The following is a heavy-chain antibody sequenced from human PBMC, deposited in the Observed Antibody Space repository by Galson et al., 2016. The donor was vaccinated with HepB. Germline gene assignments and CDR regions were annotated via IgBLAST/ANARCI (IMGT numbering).Heavy chain of an antibody. CDR2: IFYSGST. CDR1: GGSIRSGTSF. Sequence: TCTVSGGSIRSGTSFWGWIRQPPGKGLEWIGSIFYSGSTYYNPSLKSRVTMSVDTSKNKFSLKLTSVTAADTAVYYCARLGGVEYWGQGTLVTVSS. V-gene: IGHV4-39*01. J-gene: IGHJ4*02. CDR3: ARLGGVEY. D-gene: IGHD3-10*01.